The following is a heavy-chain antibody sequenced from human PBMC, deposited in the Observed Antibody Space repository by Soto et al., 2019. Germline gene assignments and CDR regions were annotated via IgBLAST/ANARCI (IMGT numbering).Heavy chain of an antibody. CDR1: GGSISSGGYY. J-gene: IGHJ4*02. Sequence: PSETLSLTCTVSGGSISSGGYYWSWIRQHPGKGLEWIGYVYYSGSTYYNPSLKSRVTISVDTSKNQFSLKLSSVTAADTAVYYCARVFAAAGSYYFDYWGQGTLVTVSS. V-gene: IGHV4-31*03. CDR2: VYYSGST. CDR3: ARVFAAAGSYYFDY. D-gene: IGHD6-13*01.